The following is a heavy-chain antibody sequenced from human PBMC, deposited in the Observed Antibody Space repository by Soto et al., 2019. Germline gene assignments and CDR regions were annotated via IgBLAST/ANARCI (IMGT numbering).Heavy chain of an antibody. Sequence: QITLKESGPTLVKPTQTLTLTCTFSGFSLTTSGVGVGWIRQPPGKALKWLALIYWDDDKRYSPSLKNRLTITKDTSRNQVVLTLIDLDPVDTATYYCAHKSLVPFGMDVWGQGTTVTVAS. V-gene: IGHV2-5*02. CDR3: AHKSLVPFGMDV. CDR1: GFSLTTSGVG. D-gene: IGHD3-10*01. J-gene: IGHJ6*02. CDR2: IYWDDDK.